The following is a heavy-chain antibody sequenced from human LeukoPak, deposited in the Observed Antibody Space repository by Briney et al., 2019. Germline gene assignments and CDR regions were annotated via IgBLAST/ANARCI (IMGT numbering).Heavy chain of an antibody. CDR1: GYSFTGYY. V-gene: IGHV1-2*02. CDR3: ARGSVGTYWYFDL. J-gene: IGHJ2*01. CDR2: INPNSGGT. D-gene: IGHD1-7*01. Sequence: GASVTVSFTASGYSFTGYYMHWVRQAPGQGLEWMGSINPNSGGTKFAQKFQGRVTMTRDTSMATAYMELSSLRSDDTALYYCARGSVGTYWYFDLWGRGTLVSVSS.